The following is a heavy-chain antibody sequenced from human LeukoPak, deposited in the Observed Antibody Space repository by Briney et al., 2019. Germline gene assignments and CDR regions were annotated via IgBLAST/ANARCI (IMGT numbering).Heavy chain of an antibody. V-gene: IGHV4-61*02. D-gene: IGHD1-26*01. CDR1: GGSISSGSYY. CDR3: AREWELIDY. Sequence: SQTLSLTCTVSGGSISSGSYYWSWIRQPAGKGLEWIGRIYTSGSTNYNPSLKSRVTIPVDTSKNQFSLKLSSVTAADTAVYYCAREWELIDYWGQGTLVTVSS. J-gene: IGHJ4*02. CDR2: IYTSGST.